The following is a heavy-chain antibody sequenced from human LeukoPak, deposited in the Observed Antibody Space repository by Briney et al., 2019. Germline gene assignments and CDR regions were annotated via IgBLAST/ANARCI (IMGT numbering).Heavy chain of an antibody. CDR2: TSGSGANT. V-gene: IGHV3-23*01. CDR1: GFTFSSYA. Sequence: GGSLRLSCAASGFTFSSYAMSWVRQAPGKGLELVSATSGSGANTYYADSVKGRFTISRDNSKNTLYLQMNSLRAEDTAVYYCAKGSDYYDSSGYYYVKYFDYWGQGTLVTVSP. D-gene: IGHD3-22*01. J-gene: IGHJ4*02. CDR3: AKGSDYYDSSGYYYVKYFDY.